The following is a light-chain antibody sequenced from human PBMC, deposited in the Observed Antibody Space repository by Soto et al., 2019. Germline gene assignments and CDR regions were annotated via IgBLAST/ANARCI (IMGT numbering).Light chain of an antibody. Sequence: QLTQSPSSLSASVGDRVTLTCRASQGISSNLAWYQQKPGRAPKLLIFAASTLQSGVPSRFTGSGSGTDFTLTITSLQPEDFATYYCLQVNSFPLSFGGGTKVDIK. J-gene: IGKJ4*01. CDR3: LQVNSFPLS. CDR1: QGISSN. CDR2: AAS. V-gene: IGKV1-9*01.